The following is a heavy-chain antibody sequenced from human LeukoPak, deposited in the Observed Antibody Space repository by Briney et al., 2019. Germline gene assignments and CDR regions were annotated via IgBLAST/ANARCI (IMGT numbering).Heavy chain of an antibody. CDR2: INPKSGGT. V-gene: IGHV1-2*02. J-gene: IGHJ6*03. D-gene: IGHD3-22*01. CDR1: GYTFTDYF. CDR3: ARGGRITMIVVVKSYYYMDV. Sequence: GASVKVSCKASGYTFTDYFMNWVRQAPGQGLEWMGWINPKSGGTVYAQKFQGRVTMTRDTSISTAYMELSRLRSDDTAVYCCARGGRITMIVVVKSYYYMDVWGKGTTVTVSS.